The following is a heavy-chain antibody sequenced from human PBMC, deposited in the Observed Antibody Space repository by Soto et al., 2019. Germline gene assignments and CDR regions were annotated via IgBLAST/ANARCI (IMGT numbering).Heavy chain of an antibody. V-gene: IGHV1-69*06. CDR2: IIPIFGTA. Sequence: SVKVSLKASGGTFSSYAISWLRQAPGQGLEWMGGIIPIFGTANYAQKFQGRVTITADKSTSTAYMELSSLRSEDTAVYYCARAIVVVPAAISGMDVWGQGTTVTVSS. CDR1: GGTFSSYA. D-gene: IGHD2-2*02. J-gene: IGHJ6*02. CDR3: ARAIVVVPAAISGMDV.